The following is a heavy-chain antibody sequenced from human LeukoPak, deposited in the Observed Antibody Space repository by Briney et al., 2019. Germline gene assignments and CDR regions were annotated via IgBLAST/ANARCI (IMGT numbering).Heavy chain of an antibody. CDR3: ARERSGYCASFFDY. CDR1: GFTVSSNY. D-gene: IGHD3-22*01. V-gene: IGHV3-53*01. J-gene: IGHJ4*02. Sequence: GGSLRLSCAASGFTVSSNYMSWVRQAPGKGLEWVSVIYSGGSTYYADSVKGRFTISRDNSKNTLYLQMNSLRAEDTAVYYCARERSGYCASFFDYWGQGTLVTVSS. CDR2: IYSGGST.